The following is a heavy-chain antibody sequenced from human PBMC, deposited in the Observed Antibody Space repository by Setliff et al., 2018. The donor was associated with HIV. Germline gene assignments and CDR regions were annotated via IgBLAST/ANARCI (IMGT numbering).Heavy chain of an antibody. J-gene: IGHJ3*02. CDR2: INHYGSG. CDR3: ARRQSYYDILNGPAFDALDI. D-gene: IGHD3-9*01. CDR1: GGSMSSHY. V-gene: IGHV4-59*08. Sequence: PSETLSLTCTVSGGSMSSHYWSWIRQPPGKGLEWIGYINHYGSGNYNPSLKSRVTISVDTSKNQFSLKLSSVTAADTAVYSCARRQSYYDILNGPAFDALDIWGQGTKVTVSS.